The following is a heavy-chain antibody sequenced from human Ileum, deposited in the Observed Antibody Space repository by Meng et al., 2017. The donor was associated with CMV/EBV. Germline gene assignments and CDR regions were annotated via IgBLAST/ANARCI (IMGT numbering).Heavy chain of an antibody. CDR1: GEPLNGFF. V-gene: IGHV4-34*02. Sequence: VQLQQWVAGPLTPSETLALTCAVSGEPLNGFFCSWILQPPGRGLEWIGEVNNRGRTNYNPSLKSRLTISIDTSKRQLSLMVTSVTAADSAIYYCASGRLQFTPSALQHWGPGTLVTVSS. CDR2: VNNRGRT. J-gene: IGHJ1*01. D-gene: IGHD5-24*01. CDR3: ASGRLQFTPSALQH.